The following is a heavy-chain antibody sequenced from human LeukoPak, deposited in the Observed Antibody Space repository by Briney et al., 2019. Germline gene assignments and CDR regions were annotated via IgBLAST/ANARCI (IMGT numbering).Heavy chain of an antibody. CDR1: GGSISSSSYY. D-gene: IGHD2-8*01. CDR2: IYYSGST. J-gene: IGHJ4*02. CDR3: ARAVSDLINFDY. Sequence: SETLSLTCTVSGGSISSSSYYWGWIRQPPGKGLEWIGSIYYSGSTYYNPSLKSRVTISVDTSKNQFSLKLSSVTAADTAVYYCARAVSDLINFDYWGQGTLVTVSS. V-gene: IGHV4-39*07.